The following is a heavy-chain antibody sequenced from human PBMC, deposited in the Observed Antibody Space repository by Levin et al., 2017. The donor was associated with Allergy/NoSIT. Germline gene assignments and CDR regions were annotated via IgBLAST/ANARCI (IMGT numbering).Heavy chain of an antibody. CDR2: INAGNGDT. CDR1: GYTFVSYA. V-gene: IGHV1-3*01. J-gene: IGHJ5*02. Sequence: ASVKVSCKTSGYTFVSYAMHWVRQAPGQRLEWMGWINAGNGDTKSSQKFQGRLTITRDTSASTLYMELSSLTSEDTGVYFCAGDSSGFDPWGQGTLVTVSS. D-gene: IGHD6-19*01. CDR3: AGDSSGFDP.